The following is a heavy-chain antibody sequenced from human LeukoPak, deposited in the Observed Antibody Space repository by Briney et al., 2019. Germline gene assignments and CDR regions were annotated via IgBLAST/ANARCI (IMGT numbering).Heavy chain of an antibody. D-gene: IGHD1-26*01. CDR3: ARGASSGAFDI. V-gene: IGHV3-21*01. J-gene: IGHJ3*02. CDR2: ISSSSSYI. CDR1: GFTFSSYS. Sequence: GGSLRLSCAASGFTFSSYSMNWVRQAPGKGLEWVSSISSSSSYIYYADSVKGRFTISRDNAKNSLYLQMNSLRAEDTAVYYCARGASSGAFDIWGQGTMVTVSS.